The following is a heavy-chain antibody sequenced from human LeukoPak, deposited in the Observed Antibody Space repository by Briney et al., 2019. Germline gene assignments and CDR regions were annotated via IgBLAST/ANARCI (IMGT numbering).Heavy chain of an antibody. J-gene: IGHJ4*02. D-gene: IGHD2-2*01. CDR2: ISSSSSYI. Sequence: PGGSLRLSCAASGFTFSSYSMNWVRQAPGKGLEWVSSISSSSSYIYYADSVKGRFTISRDNAKNSLYLQMNSLRAEDTAVYYCARSRVGVVPAAISFDYWGQGTLVTVSS. CDR3: ARSRVGVVPAAISFDY. CDR1: GFTFSSYS. V-gene: IGHV3-21*01.